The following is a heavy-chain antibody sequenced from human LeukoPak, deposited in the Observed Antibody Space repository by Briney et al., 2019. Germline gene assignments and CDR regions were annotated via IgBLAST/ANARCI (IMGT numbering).Heavy chain of an antibody. CDR2: ISSSGSTI. J-gene: IGHJ4*02. V-gene: IGHV3-48*03. Sequence: GGSLRLSCAASGFTFSSYEMNWVRQAPGKGLEWVSYISSSGSTIYYADSVKGRFTISRDNSKNSLYLQMNSLRTEDTALYYCAKDKGRYFDWLEKWGQGTLVTVSS. D-gene: IGHD3-9*01. CDR3: AKDKGRYFDWLEK. CDR1: GFTFSSYE.